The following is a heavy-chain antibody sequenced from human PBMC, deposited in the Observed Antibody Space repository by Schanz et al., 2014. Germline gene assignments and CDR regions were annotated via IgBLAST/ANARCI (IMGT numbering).Heavy chain of an antibody. CDR3: ARAHGNNWYGKGLDY. D-gene: IGHD1-1*01. CDR1: GFTFSSYA. J-gene: IGHJ4*02. CDR2: LSGSGGST. Sequence: EVQLLESGGGLVQPGGSLRLSCAASGFTFSSYAMSWVRQAPGKGLEWVSALSGSGGSTYYADSVKGRFTISRDNSKNTLYLQMNSLRAEDTAVYYCARAHGNNWYGKGLDYWGQGTQXTVSS. V-gene: IGHV3-23*01.